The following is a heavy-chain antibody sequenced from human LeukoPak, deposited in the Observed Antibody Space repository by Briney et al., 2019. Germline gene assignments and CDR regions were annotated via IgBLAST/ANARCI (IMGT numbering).Heavy chain of an antibody. CDR2: ISYDGSNK. Sequence: GGSLRLSCAASGFTFSSYGMHWVRQAPGKGLEWVAVISYDGSNKYYADSVKGRFTISRDNSKNTLYLQMNSLRAEDTAVYYCAKSMTAVAGRLDYWGQGTLVTVSS. CDR3: AKSMTAVAGRLDY. V-gene: IGHV3-30*18. J-gene: IGHJ4*02. CDR1: GFTFSSYG. D-gene: IGHD6-19*01.